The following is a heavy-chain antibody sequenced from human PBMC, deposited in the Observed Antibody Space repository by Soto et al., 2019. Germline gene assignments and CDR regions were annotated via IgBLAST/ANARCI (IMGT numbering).Heavy chain of an antibody. Sequence: QVQLVQSGAEVKKPGSSVKVSCKASGGTFSSYTISWVRQAPGQGLEWMGRIIPILGIANYAQKFQGRVTITADKSTSTAYRELSSLRSEDTAVYYCARDIPGGYVGRWGQGTLVTVSS. CDR3: ARDIPGGYVGR. D-gene: IGHD5-12*01. V-gene: IGHV1-69*08. J-gene: IGHJ4*02. CDR1: GGTFSSYT. CDR2: IIPILGIA.